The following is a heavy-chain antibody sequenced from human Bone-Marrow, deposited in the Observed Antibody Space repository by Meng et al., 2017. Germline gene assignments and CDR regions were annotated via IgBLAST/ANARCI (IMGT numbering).Heavy chain of an antibody. J-gene: IGHJ4*02. V-gene: IGHV3-74*01. D-gene: IGHD2-8*01. CDR2: ISSDGSAT. Sequence: GESLKISCAASGFTFSSSWMHWVRQASGKGLEWVSRISSDGSATSYADSVKGRFTSSRDNAKSTLYLQMSSLRDEDTAVYYCSRGVSYYSDYWGQGTLVTVSS. CDR3: SRGVSYYSDY. CDR1: GFTFSSSW.